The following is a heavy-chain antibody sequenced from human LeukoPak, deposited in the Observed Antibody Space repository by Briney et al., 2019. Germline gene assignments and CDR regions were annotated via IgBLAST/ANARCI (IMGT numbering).Heavy chain of an antibody. V-gene: IGHV3-21*05. Sequence: GSLRLSCAASGFTFSRYAMNWVRQAPGKGLEWVSYINTDSSDIHYADSVKGRFTISRDNPRNTLYLQMNSLRAEDTAVYFCAKRGVVIRVILVGFHKEAYYFDSWGQGALVTVSS. J-gene: IGHJ4*02. D-gene: IGHD3-22*01. CDR1: GFTFSRYA. CDR3: AKRGVVIRVILVGFHKEAYYFDS. CDR2: INTDSSDI.